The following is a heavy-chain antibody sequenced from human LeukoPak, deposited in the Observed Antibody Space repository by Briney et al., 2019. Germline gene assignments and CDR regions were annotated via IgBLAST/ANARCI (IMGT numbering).Heavy chain of an antibody. Sequence: ASVKVSCKASGYTFTSYYMHWVRQAPGQGLEWMGIINPSGGSTSYAQKFQGRVTMTRDTSTSTVYMELSSLRSEDTAVYYCARSPRGGYYKESYYYGMDVWVQGTTVTVS. CDR2: INPSGGST. D-gene: IGHD3-3*01. V-gene: IGHV1-46*01. J-gene: IGHJ6*02. CDR1: GYTFTSYY. CDR3: ARSPRGGYYKESYYYGMDV.